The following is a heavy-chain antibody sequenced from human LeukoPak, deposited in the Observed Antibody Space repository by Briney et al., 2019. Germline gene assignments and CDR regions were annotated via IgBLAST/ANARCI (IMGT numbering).Heavy chain of an antibody. J-gene: IGHJ4*02. CDR3: AREDTNTARDY. CDR1: GGSISSGDYY. CDR2: IYYSGST. V-gene: IGHV4-30-4*01. Sequence: SETLSLTCTVSGGSISSGDYYWSWIRQPPGKGLEWIGYIYYSGSTYYNPSLKSRVTISVDTSKNQFSLKLSSVTAADTAVYYCAREDTNTARDYWGQGTLVTVSS. D-gene: IGHD5-18*01.